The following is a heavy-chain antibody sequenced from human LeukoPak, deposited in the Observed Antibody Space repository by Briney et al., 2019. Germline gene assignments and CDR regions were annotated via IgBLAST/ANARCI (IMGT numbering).Heavy chain of an antibody. Sequence: GGSLRLSCAASVFTFSSYSMNWVRQAPGKGLGWVSSISSSSSYIYYADSVKGRFTISRDNAKNSLYLQMNSLRAEDTAVYYCAREFSGKSCFDYWGQGTLVTVSS. J-gene: IGHJ4*02. CDR1: VFTFSSYS. CDR2: ISSSSSYI. D-gene: IGHD1-26*01. CDR3: AREFSGKSCFDY. V-gene: IGHV3-21*01.